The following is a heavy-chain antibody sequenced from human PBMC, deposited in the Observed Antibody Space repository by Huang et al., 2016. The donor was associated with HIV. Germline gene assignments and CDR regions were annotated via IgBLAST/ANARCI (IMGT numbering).Heavy chain of an antibody. V-gene: IGHV3-53*01. D-gene: IGHD6-13*01. J-gene: IGHJ6*02. Sequence: HLVESGGDWIHPGGSLRLSCEASGFTSKDNHLSWVRQAPGKGLEWVSVIYSSGKTSYADSVRGRFTISRDTSKNIVFLQLNSLRAGDTAVYYCVRGPEDSWYGSHYYAMDVWGQGTTVTVAS. CDR1: GFTSKDNH. CDR3: VRGPEDSWYGSHYYAMDV. CDR2: IYSSGKT.